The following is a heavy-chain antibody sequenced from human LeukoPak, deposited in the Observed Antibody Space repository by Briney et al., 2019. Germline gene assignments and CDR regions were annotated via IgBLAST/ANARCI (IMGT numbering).Heavy chain of an antibody. D-gene: IGHD1-26*01. Sequence: PGGSLRLSCAASGFTFSRYWMHWVRQAPGKGLMWVSRISPDGSTTLYADSVKGRFTISRDNAKNTLYLRMNSLGAEDTAVYYCARDSGSYWSDWGQGTLVTVSS. J-gene: IGHJ4*02. CDR2: ISPDGSTT. V-gene: IGHV3-74*03. CDR3: ARDSGSYWSD. CDR1: GFTFSRYW.